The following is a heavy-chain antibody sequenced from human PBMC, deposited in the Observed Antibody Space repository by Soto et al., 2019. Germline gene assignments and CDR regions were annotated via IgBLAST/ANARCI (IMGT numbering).Heavy chain of an antibody. V-gene: IGHV1-18*01. D-gene: IGHD5-12*01. Sequence: QVHLVQSGVEVKTPGASVKVSCKASGYTFFTYDISWVRQAPGQGLEWMGWISTYSGDTKYAQKFQGRVTMTTDTSTTTAYVELRSLIYDDTVVYYWAIHHGPTKSESWCDPWGQGTLVTVSS. J-gene: IGHJ5*02. CDR3: AIHHGPTKSESWCDP. CDR1: GYTFFTYD. CDR2: ISTYSGDT.